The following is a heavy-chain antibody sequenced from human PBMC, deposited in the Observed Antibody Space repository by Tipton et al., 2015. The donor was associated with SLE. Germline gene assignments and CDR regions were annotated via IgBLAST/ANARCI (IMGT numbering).Heavy chain of an antibody. CDR2: IYYSGST. D-gene: IGHD2-2*01. CDR1: GDSVSDYY. V-gene: IGHV4-31*03. Sequence: LRLSCTVSGDSVSDYYWNWIRQHPGKGLEWIGYIYYSGSTYYNPSLKSRVTISVDTSKNQFSLKLSSVTAADTAVYYCARMPLGGHFDYWGQGTLVTVSS. CDR3: ARMPLGGHFDY. J-gene: IGHJ4*02.